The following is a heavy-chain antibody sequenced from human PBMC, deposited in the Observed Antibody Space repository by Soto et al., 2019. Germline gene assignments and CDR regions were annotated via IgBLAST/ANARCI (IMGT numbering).Heavy chain of an antibody. D-gene: IGHD3-3*01. CDR2: IYYSGST. CDR3: ARVVYEWPGVFDY. CDR1: GGSVSSGSYY. Sequence: QVQLQESGPGLVKPSETLSLTCTVSGGSVSSGSYYWSWIRQPPGKGLEWIGYIYYSGSTNYNPSLKSRVTISVDTSKNQFSLKLSSVTAADTAVYYCARVVYEWPGVFDYWGQGTLVTVSS. V-gene: IGHV4-61*01. J-gene: IGHJ4*02.